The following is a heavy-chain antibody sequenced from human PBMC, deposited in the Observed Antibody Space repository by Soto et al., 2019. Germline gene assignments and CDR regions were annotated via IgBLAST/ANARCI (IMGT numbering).Heavy chain of an antibody. CDR1: GYTFSRGG. J-gene: IGHJ4*02. V-gene: IGHV1-18*01. Sequence: QVQLMQSGAEVKKPGASVKVSCQASGYTFSRGGISWVRQAPGQGLEWMGWISAYNGNTNYAQKFQGRVTMTTDTYTSSAYMELRSLRSDDTPVYYCARDRDILTGGANFDYWGQGTLFTVSS. CDR3: ARDRDILTGGANFDY. CDR2: ISAYNGNT. D-gene: IGHD3-9*01.